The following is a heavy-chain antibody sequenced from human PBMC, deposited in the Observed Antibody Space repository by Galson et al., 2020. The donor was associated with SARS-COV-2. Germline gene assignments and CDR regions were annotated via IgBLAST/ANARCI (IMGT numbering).Heavy chain of an antibody. CDR2: IKIKANNYAT. J-gene: IGHJ5*02. Sequence: GESLKISCAASGFTFSGSAIHWVRQASGEGLEWVGRIKIKANNYATAYAASVKGRFTLSRDDSKNTAYLQMNSLRSEDTAVYYCTIGYCSSTTCYPRFDPWRQGTLVTVSS. D-gene: IGHD2-2*01. CDR3: TIGYCSSTTCYPRFDP. V-gene: IGHV3-73*01. CDR1: GFTFSGSA.